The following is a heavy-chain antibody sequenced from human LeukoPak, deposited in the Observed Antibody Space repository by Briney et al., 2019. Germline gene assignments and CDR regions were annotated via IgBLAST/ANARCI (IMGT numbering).Heavy chain of an antibody. Sequence: SETLSLTCTVSGGSISSYYWGWIRQPPGKGLEWIGSIYYSGSTYYNPSLKSRVTISVDTSKNQFSLKLSSVTAADTAVYYCARDGGSGSYFPYFDYWGQGTLVTVSS. CDR3: ARDGGSGSYFPYFDY. CDR1: GGSISSYY. D-gene: IGHD1-26*01. V-gene: IGHV4-39*07. CDR2: IYYSGST. J-gene: IGHJ4*02.